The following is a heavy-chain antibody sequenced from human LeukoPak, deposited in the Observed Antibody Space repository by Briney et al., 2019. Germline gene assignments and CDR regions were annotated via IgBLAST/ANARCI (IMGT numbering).Heavy chain of an antibody. CDR2: INPSGGST. CDR1: GYTFTSYY. CDR3: ARNMAVVTAIGWFDP. J-gene: IGHJ5*02. D-gene: IGHD2-21*02. V-gene: IGHV1-46*01. Sequence: ASVKVSCKASGYTFTSYYMHWVRQAPGQGLEWMGIINPSGGSTSYAQKFQGRVTMTRDMSTSTVYMELSSLRSEDTAVYYCARNMAVVTAIGWFDPWGQGTLVTVSS.